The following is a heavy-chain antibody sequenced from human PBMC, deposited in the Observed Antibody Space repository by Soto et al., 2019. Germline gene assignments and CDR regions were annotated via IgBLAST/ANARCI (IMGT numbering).Heavy chain of an antibody. D-gene: IGHD3-22*01. CDR1: GGSISSSSYY. Sequence: QLQLQESGPGLVKPSETLSLTCTVSGGSISSSSYYWGWIRQPPGKGLEWIGSIYYSGSTYYNPSLKRRVNVSVDTSKNQFSLKLSSVTAADTAVYYCASWLQEYYDSSGTDYWGQGTLVTVSS. CDR2: IYYSGST. CDR3: ASWLQEYYDSSGTDY. V-gene: IGHV4-39*01. J-gene: IGHJ4*02.